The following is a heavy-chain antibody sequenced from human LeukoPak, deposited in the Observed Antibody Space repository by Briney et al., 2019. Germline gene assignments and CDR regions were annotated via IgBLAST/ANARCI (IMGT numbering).Heavy chain of an antibody. D-gene: IGHD6-13*01. CDR2: IFYSGST. Sequence: SSETLSLTCTVSGGSISSSIYYWYWVRQPPGKGLEWIGSIFYSGSTYYNPSLKSRVTISVDTPEKQISLRLNSVTAADTAVYYCATDDAIAAAGGGMDVWGQGTTVTVSS. CDR1: GGSISSSIYY. CDR3: ATDDAIAAAGGGMDV. J-gene: IGHJ6*02. V-gene: IGHV4-39*07.